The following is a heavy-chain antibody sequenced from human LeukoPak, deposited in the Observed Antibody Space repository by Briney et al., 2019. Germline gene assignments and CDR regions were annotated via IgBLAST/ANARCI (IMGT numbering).Heavy chain of an antibody. CDR3: ARGAVDQTYNWFDP. CDR1: GGSFSGYY. V-gene: IGHV4-34*01. J-gene: IGHJ5*02. CDR2: INHCGST. Sequence: SETLSLTCAVYGGSFSGYYWSWIRQPPGKGLEWIGEINHCGSTNYNPSLKSRVTISVDTSKNQFSLKLSSVTAADTAVYYCARGAVDQTYNWFDPWGQGTLVTVSS. D-gene: IGHD2-2*01.